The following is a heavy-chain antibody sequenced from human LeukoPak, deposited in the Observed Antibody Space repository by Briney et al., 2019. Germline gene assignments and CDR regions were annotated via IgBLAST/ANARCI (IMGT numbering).Heavy chain of an antibody. V-gene: IGHV4-61*01. CDR3: ARGGYSYGSYYFDY. J-gene: IGHJ4*02. CDR1: GGSISSRNYH. CDR2: IYYSGST. Sequence: SETLSLTCTLSGGSISSRNYHWNWIRQPPGKGLEWIGYIYYSGSTNYNPSLKSRVTISVDTSKNQFSLKLSSVTAADTAVYYCARGGYSYGSYYFDYWGQGTLVTVSS. D-gene: IGHD5-18*01.